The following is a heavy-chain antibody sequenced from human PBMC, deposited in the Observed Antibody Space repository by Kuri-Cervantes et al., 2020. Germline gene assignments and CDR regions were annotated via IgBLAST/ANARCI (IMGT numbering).Heavy chain of an antibody. Sequence: GGSLRLSCAASGFTFSSYWMSWVRQAPGKGLEWVANIKQDGSEKHYVDSVKGRFTISRDNSKNTLYLQMNSLRVEDTAIFYCARGVRVVVATNYYYGLDVWGQGTTITVSS. J-gene: IGHJ6*02. V-gene: IGHV3-7*03. CDR3: ARGVRVVVATNYYYGLDV. CDR2: IKQDGSEK. D-gene: IGHD2-21*01. CDR1: GFTFSSYW.